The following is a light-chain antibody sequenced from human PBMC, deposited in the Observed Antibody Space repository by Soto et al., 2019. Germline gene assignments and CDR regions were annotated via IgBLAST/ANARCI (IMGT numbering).Light chain of an antibody. CDR3: QQRSNWPRT. J-gene: IGKJ1*01. CDR1: QSVGSY. Sequence: EIVLTQSPATLSLSPVERATLSAMASQSVGSYLSWYQQKPGQAPRLLIYDASNRATGIPARFSGSGSGADFTLTISSLEPEDFAVYYCQQRSNWPRTFGQGTKVDI. V-gene: IGKV3-11*01. CDR2: DAS.